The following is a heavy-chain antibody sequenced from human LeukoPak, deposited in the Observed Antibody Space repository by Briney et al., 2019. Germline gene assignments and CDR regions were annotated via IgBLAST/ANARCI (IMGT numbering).Heavy chain of an antibody. V-gene: IGHV3-30*03. CDR2: ISYDGSNE. CDR3: ATTSRSLFAY. J-gene: IGHJ4*02. Sequence: GRSLRLSCAASGFTFSSYGMHWVRQAPGKGLEWVAVISYDGSNEYYADSVKGRFTISRDNYKNTLYLQMNSLRAEDTAVYYCATTSRSLFAYWGQGTLVTVSS. CDR1: GFTFSSYG.